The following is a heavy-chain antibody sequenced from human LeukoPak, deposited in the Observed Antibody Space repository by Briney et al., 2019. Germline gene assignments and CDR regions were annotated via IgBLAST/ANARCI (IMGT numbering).Heavy chain of an antibody. D-gene: IGHD3-10*01. CDR1: GYTFTTYD. V-gene: IGHV1-8*01. Sequence: ASVKVSCKASGYTFTTYDIKWVRQATGQGLEWMGWMNPNSGNTGYAQKFQGRVTMTRNTSISTAYMELSSLRSEDTAMYYCARGLRSRGGLWGQGTLVTVSS. CDR2: MNPNSGNT. CDR3: ARGLRSRGGL. J-gene: IGHJ4*02.